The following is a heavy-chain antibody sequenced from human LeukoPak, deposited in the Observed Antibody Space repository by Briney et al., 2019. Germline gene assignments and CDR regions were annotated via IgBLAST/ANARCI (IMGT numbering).Heavy chain of an antibody. CDR3: ARYHSSSWYYGDYGMDV. D-gene: IGHD6-13*01. Sequence: PPETLSLTRTGSRGTISSYYWSWIRQPPGKGLEWIGYIYYSGSTNYNPSLQSRVTISVDTSKNQFSLKLSSVTAADTAVYYCARYHSSSWYYGDYGMDVWGKGTTVTVSS. J-gene: IGHJ6*04. V-gene: IGHV4-59*01. CDR2: IYYSGST. CDR1: RGTISSYY.